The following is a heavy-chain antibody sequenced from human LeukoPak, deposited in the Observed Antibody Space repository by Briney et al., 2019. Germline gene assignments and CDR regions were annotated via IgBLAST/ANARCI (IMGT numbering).Heavy chain of an antibody. Sequence: HSSETLSLTCTVSGGSISSYYWSWVRQAPGKGLEWVANIKQDGSEKYYVDSVKGRFTISRDNAKNSLYLQMNSLRAEDTAVYYCARAGSSWYDYFDYWGQGTLVTVSS. V-gene: IGHV3-7*03. CDR1: GGSISSYY. CDR2: IKQDGSEK. CDR3: ARAGSSWYDYFDY. J-gene: IGHJ4*02. D-gene: IGHD6-13*01.